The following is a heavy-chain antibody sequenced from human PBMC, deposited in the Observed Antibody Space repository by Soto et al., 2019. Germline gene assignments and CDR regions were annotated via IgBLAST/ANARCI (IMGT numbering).Heavy chain of an antibody. CDR2: VSGSGGST. Sequence: GGSLRLSCAASGFTFSSFAMTWVRQAPGKGLEWVSSVSGSGGSTYYADSVKGRFIISRDNSKTTLYLQMSSLRADDTAVYYCARGSSYSAYYYWGQGTLVTVSS. D-gene: IGHD3-3*01. CDR3: ARGSSYSAYYY. V-gene: IGHV3-23*01. CDR1: GFTFSSFA. J-gene: IGHJ4*02.